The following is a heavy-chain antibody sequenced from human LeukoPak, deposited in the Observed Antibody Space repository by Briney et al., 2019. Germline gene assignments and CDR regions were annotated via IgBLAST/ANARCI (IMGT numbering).Heavy chain of an antibody. CDR2: IYHSGST. CDR1: GYSISSGYY. D-gene: IGHD2-2*01. J-gene: IGHJ6*04. Sequence: SETLSLTCAVSGYSISSGYYWGWIRQPPGKGLEWIGSIYHSGSTYYNPSLKSRVTISVDTSKNQFSLKLSSVTAADTAVYYCAREGYCSSTSCYENGMDVWGKGTTVTVSS. CDR3: AREGYCSSTSCYENGMDV. V-gene: IGHV4-38-2*02.